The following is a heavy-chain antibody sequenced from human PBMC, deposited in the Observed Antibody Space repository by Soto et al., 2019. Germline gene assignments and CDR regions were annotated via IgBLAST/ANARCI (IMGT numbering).Heavy chain of an antibody. CDR1: GGSISSYY. D-gene: IGHD1-26*01. Sequence: SETLXLTCTVSGGSISSYYWSWIRQPPGKGLEWIGYIYYSGSTNYNPSLKSRVTISVDTSKNQFSLKLSSVTAADTAVYYCAGTVGATTEFDYWGQGTLVTVSS. CDR2: IYYSGST. J-gene: IGHJ4*02. CDR3: AGTVGATTEFDY. V-gene: IGHV4-59*01.